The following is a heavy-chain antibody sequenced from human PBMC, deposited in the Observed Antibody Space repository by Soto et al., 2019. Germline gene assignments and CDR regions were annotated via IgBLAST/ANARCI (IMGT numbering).Heavy chain of an antibody. J-gene: IGHJ6*02. V-gene: IGHV3-23*01. D-gene: IGHD1-26*01. CDR2: ISGNGGGT. CDR3: ARERVPSGTHLFYDYGMDV. Sequence: GGSLRLSCAASGFTFSTYSMSWVRQAPGKGLEWVSSISGNGGGTYYADSVKGRFTISRDNSENTLYVKMNSLRAEGTAIYYCARERVPSGTHLFYDYGMDVWGQGTTVTVSS. CDR1: GFTFSTYS.